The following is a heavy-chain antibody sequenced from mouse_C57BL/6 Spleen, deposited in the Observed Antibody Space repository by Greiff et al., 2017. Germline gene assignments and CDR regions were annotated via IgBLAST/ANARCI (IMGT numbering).Heavy chain of an antibody. D-gene: IGHD1-1*01. V-gene: IGHV5-16*01. Sequence: EVQLVESEGGLVQPGSSMKLSCTASGFTFSDYYMAWVRQVPEKGLEWVANINYDGSSTYYLDSLKSRFIISRDNAKNILYLQMSSLKSEDTATYYCARDKGITTGSRGFAYWGQGTLVTVSA. J-gene: IGHJ3*01. CDR3: ARDKGITTGSRGFAY. CDR1: GFTFSDYY. CDR2: INYDGSST.